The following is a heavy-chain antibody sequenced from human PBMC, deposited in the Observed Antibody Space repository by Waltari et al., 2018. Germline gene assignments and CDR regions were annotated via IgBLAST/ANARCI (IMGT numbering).Heavy chain of an antibody. V-gene: IGHV3-21*01. Sequence: EVQLVESGGGLVKPGGCLRLCCAAYVFTFSSYSMNWVRQAPGKGLECVSSISSSSSYIYYADSVKGRFTISRDNAKNSLYLQMNSLRAEDTAVYYCASTVVNAFDIWGQGTMVTVSS. J-gene: IGHJ3*02. CDR3: ASTVVNAFDI. CDR2: ISSSSSYI. CDR1: VFTFSSYS. D-gene: IGHD2-15*01.